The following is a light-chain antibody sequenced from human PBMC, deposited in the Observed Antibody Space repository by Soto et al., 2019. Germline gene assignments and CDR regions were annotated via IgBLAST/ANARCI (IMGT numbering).Light chain of an antibody. J-gene: IGKJ4*01. Sequence: DIQVTQSPSSVSASVGDRVTITCRASQDINNWLAWYQQKPGKAPKLLIYTTSNLQSGVPSRFSGSGSGTDFTLTISSLQPEDFATYYCQQDNSFTLTFGGGTKVEIK. CDR2: TTS. CDR3: QQDNSFTLT. V-gene: IGKV1D-12*01. CDR1: QDINNW.